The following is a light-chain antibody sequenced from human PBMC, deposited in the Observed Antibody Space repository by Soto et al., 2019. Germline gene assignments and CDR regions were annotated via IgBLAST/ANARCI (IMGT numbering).Light chain of an antibody. CDR1: QDIKNE. Sequence: IQMTQSPSSLSASVGDRVTITCRASQDIKNELGWYQQKPGKAPNVLIYAASTLLSGVPSRFSGAGSGTDFTLTISSLQPEDFATYYCLQAHNYPRTFGQGTRVEIK. V-gene: IGKV1-6*01. J-gene: IGKJ1*01. CDR2: AAS. CDR3: LQAHNYPRT.